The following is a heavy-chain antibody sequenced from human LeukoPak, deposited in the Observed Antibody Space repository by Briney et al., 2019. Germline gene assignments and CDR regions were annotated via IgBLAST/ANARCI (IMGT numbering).Heavy chain of an antibody. CDR3: AKVPYYDILTGYSSHWYFDL. CDR1: GFTFSSYA. D-gene: IGHD3-9*01. CDR2: ISGSGGST. J-gene: IGHJ2*01. Sequence: AGGSLRLSCAASGFTFSSYAMSWVRQAPGKGLEWVSAISGSGGSTYYADSVKGRFTISRDNSKNTLYLQMNSLRAEDTAVYYCAKVPYYDILTGYSSHWYFDLWGRGTQVTVSS. V-gene: IGHV3-23*01.